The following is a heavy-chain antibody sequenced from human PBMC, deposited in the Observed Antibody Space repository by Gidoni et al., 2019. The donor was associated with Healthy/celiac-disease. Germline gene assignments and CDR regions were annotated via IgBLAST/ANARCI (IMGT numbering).Heavy chain of an antibody. CDR2: IRSKAYGGTT. D-gene: IGHD5-12*01. CDR3: TRDGVDRVATSYYYYYGMDV. CDR1: GLTFGEYD. J-gene: IGHJ6*02. Sequence: EVQLVESGGGLVTHGRSLLLSCPASGLTFGEYDMSCFRQAPGTGLEWVVVIRSKAYGGTTEDAASVKGRFTISRDDSKSIAYLQMNSLKTEDTAVYYCTRDGVDRVATSYYYYYGMDVWGQGTTVTVSS. V-gene: IGHV3-49*05.